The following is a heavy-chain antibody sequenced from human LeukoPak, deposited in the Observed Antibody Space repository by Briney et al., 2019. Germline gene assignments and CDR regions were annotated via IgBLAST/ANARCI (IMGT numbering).Heavy chain of an antibody. CDR3: ATSSGGTTVLPSA. V-gene: IGHV4-59*08. D-gene: IGHD2-15*01. J-gene: IGHJ5*02. Sequence: RASETLSLTCTVSGASISSYYWSWIRRPPGKGLEWIGYIYYSGSTNYNPSLKSRVTISVDTSKNQFSLELTSVTATDTALYFCATSSGGTTVLPSAWGQGTLVTVSS. CDR2: IYYSGST. CDR1: GASISSYY.